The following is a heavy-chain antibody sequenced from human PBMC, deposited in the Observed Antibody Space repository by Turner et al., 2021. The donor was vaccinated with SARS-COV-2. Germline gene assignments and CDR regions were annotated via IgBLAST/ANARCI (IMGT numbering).Heavy chain of an antibody. D-gene: IGHD6-19*01. CDR1: GFRFSSYE. V-gene: IGHV3-48*03. Sequence: EVQLVESGGGLVQPGGSLRLSCAASGFRFSSYEMNWVRQAPGKGLEWVSYISSSGSTVDHADSVKGRFTIARDNARNSLFLQMNGLRAEDTAVYYCARVVAVAATPANIDYWGQGTLVTVSS. CDR3: ARVVAVAATPANIDY. CDR2: ISSSGSTV. J-gene: IGHJ4*02.